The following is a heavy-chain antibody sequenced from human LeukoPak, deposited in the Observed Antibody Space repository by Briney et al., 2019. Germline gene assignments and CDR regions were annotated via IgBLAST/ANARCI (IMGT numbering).Heavy chain of an antibody. D-gene: IGHD3-22*01. CDR1: GFTVSSNY. V-gene: IGHV3-66*02. CDR3: ATLSGYYSFYFDY. CDR2: IYSGGST. Sequence: GRSLRLSCAAPGFTVSSNYMSWVRQAPGKGLEWVSVIYSGGSTYYADSVKGRFTISRDNSKNTLYLQMNSLRAEDTAVYYCATLSGYYSFYFDYWGQGTLVTVSS. J-gene: IGHJ4*02.